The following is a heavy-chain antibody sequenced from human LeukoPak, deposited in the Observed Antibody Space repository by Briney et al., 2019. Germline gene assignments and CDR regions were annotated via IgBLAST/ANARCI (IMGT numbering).Heavy chain of an antibody. V-gene: IGHV4-34*01. CDR2: INHSGST. J-gene: IGHJ2*01. Sequence: SETLSLTCAVSGVSFSGYYWSWIRQPPGQGLEWIGEINHSGSTNYNPSLKSRVTISVDTSKNQFSMKLSSVAAADTAVYYCARKFNSRYFDLWGRGTLVTVSS. CDR3: ARKFNSRYFDL. D-gene: IGHD4-23*01. CDR1: GVSFSGYY.